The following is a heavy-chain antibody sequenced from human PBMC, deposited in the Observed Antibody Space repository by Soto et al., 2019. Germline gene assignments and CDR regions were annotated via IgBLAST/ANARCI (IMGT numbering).Heavy chain of an antibody. D-gene: IGHD6-19*01. V-gene: IGHV6-1*01. Sequence: SQTLLLTCVISGNSVSSNSAAWNWIRQSPSRGLEWLGRTYYRSKWYNDYAVSVKSRITINPDTSKNQFSLQLNSVTPEDTAVYYCAREAGSIAVEDAFDIWGQGTMVTVSS. CDR1: GNSVSSNSAA. CDR3: AREAGSIAVEDAFDI. CDR2: TYYRSKWYN. J-gene: IGHJ3*02.